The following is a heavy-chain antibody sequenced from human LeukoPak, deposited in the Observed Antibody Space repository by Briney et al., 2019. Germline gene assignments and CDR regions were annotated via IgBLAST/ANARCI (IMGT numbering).Heavy chain of an antibody. D-gene: IGHD1-26*01. J-gene: IGHJ4*02. CDR2: INSDGSTT. Sequence: GGSLRLSCEASAFSFSTHWMHWVRQAPGRGLLWVSRINSDGSTTNYADSVKGRFTISRDNAKNTLYLQMDSLRVEDTAVYYCVTGLEGGTNYWGQGALVTVSS. CDR1: AFSFSTHW. CDR3: VTGLEGGTNY. V-gene: IGHV3-74*01.